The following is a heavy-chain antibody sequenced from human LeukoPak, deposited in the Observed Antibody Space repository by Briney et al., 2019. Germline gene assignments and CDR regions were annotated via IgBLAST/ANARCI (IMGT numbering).Heavy chain of an antibody. J-gene: IGHJ4*02. CDR2: INPNSGDT. CDR3: ARGLTYFYDSSGYYEDY. V-gene: IGHV1-2*06. CDR1: GYTFTGYY. Sequence: ASVKVSCKASGYTFTGYYMHWVRQAPGQGLEWMGRINPNSGDTNYAQKFQGRVTMTRDTSISTAYMELSRLRSDDTAVYYCARGLTYFYDSSGYYEDYWGQGTLVTVSS. D-gene: IGHD3-22*01.